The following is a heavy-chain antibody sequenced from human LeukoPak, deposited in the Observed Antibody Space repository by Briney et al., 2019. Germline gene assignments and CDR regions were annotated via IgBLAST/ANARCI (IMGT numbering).Heavy chain of an antibody. CDR3: AKSGLRYFDWLPHNWFDP. V-gene: IGHV3-23*01. CDR1: GFTFSSYA. CDR2: ISGSGGST. J-gene: IGHJ5*02. Sequence: GGSLRLSCAASGFTFSSYAMSWVRQAPGKGLEWVSAISGSGGSTYYADSVKGRFTISRDNSKNTLYLQMNSLGAEDTAVYYCAKSGLRYFDWLPHNWFDPWGQGTLVTVSS. D-gene: IGHD3-9*01.